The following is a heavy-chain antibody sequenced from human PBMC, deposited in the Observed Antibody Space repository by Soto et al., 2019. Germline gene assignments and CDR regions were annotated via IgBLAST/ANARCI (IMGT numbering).Heavy chain of an antibody. V-gene: IGHV4-34*01. Sequence: QVQLQQWGAGLLKPSETLSLTCAVYGGSFSGYYWSWIRQPPGKGLEWIGEINHSGSTNYNPSLKSRVTASVXTXXXQXXPKLSSVTAADTAVYYCARPTRQWLGLRYYYGMDVWGQGTTVTVSS. CDR2: INHSGST. D-gene: IGHD6-19*01. CDR1: GGSFSGYY. CDR3: ARPTRQWLGLRYYYGMDV. J-gene: IGHJ6*02.